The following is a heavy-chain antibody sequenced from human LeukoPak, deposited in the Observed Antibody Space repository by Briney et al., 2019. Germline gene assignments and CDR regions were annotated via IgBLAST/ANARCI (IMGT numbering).Heavy chain of an antibody. V-gene: IGHV4-4*02. Sequence: SGTLPLTCAVSGGSISSSNWWSWVRQPPGKGLEWIGEIYHSGSTNYNPSLKSRVTISVDKSKDQFSLKLSSVTAADTAVYYCARVTPDYGDYLYYFDYWGQGTLVTVSS. CDR1: GGSISSSNW. J-gene: IGHJ4*02. D-gene: IGHD4-17*01. CDR2: IYHSGST. CDR3: ARVTPDYGDYLYYFDY.